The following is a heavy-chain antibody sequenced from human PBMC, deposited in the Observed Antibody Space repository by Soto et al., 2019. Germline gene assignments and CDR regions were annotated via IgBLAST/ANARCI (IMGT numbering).Heavy chain of an antibody. CDR1: GGTISSSNR. Sequence: SETLSLTCAVSGGTISSSNRWSWVRQPPGKGLAWIGEIYHSGSTSYNLSLKGLVTISVDKSKNKFSLKLSSVTAADTAVYYCAREQLERPRVDYYYYGMDVWGQGTTVTVSS. CDR3: AREQLERPRVDYYYYGMDV. V-gene: IGHV4-4*02. D-gene: IGHD1-1*01. J-gene: IGHJ6*02. CDR2: IYHSGST.